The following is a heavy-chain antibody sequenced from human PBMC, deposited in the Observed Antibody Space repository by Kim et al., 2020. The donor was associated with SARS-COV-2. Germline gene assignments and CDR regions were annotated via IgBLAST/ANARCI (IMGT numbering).Heavy chain of an antibody. Sequence: GGSLRLSCAASGFTFSSYAMSWVRQAPGKGLEWVSAISGSGGSTYYADSVKGRFTISRDNSKNTLYLQMNSLRAEDTAVYYCAKDSVGLYYDSSGFYGMDVWGQGTTVTVSS. CDR1: GFTFSSYA. J-gene: IGHJ6*02. D-gene: IGHD3-22*01. CDR3: AKDSVGLYYDSSGFYGMDV. CDR2: ISGSGGST. V-gene: IGHV3-23*01.